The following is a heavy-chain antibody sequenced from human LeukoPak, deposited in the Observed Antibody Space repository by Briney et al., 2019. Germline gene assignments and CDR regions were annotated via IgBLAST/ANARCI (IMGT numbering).Heavy chain of an antibody. J-gene: IGHJ6*02. CDR3: AREDPQTTVPEGMDV. CDR2: IYYSGTT. CDR1: GGSISYYY. D-gene: IGHD4-17*01. V-gene: IGHV4-59*01. Sequence: PSETLSLTCTVSGGSISYYYWSWIRQSPGKGLEWIGYIYYSGTTYYNPSLKSRVTISVDTSKNQFSLQLRSVTAADTAVYYCAREDPQTTVPEGMDVWGQGTTVTVSS.